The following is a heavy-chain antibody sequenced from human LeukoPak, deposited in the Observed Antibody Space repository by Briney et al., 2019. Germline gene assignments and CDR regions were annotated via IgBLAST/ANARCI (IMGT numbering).Heavy chain of an antibody. CDR1: GYTFTSYG. D-gene: IGHD1-1*01. V-gene: IGHV1-18*01. CDR3: ARDQGGTEMFDY. CDR2: ISSNDGNT. Sequence: AASVKVSCKASGYTFTSYGISWVRQAPGQGLEWMGWISSNDGNTYYVQNFQGRVTMTTDTSTSTAYMELRSLRSDDTAVYYCARDQGGTEMFDYWGQGTLVTVSS. J-gene: IGHJ4*02.